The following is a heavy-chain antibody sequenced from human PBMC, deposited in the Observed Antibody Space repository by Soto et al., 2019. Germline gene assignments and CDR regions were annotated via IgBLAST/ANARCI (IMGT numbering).Heavy chain of an antibody. CDR1: GGSISSGGYY. V-gene: IGHV4-31*03. J-gene: IGHJ6*02. CDR2: IYYSGST. Sequence: QVQLQESGPGLVKPSQTLSLTCTVSGGSISSGGYYWSWIRQHPGKGLEWIGYIYYSGSTYYNPSLKSRVTISVDTSKNQSSLKLSSVTAADTAVYYCARGYYDILTGYYPDRMDVWGQGTTVTVSS. CDR3: ARGYYDILTGYYPDRMDV. D-gene: IGHD3-9*01.